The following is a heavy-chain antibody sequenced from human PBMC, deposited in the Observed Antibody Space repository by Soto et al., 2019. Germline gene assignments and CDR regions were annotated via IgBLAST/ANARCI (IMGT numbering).Heavy chain of an antibody. CDR2: IHHSGST. Sequence: SETLSLTCAVSGYSISSGYYWGWIRQPPGKGLEWIGSIHHSGSTYYNPSLKSRVTISVDTSKNQFSLKLSSVTAADTAVYYCARIIYCINGVCSQLYGMDVWGQGTTVT. V-gene: IGHV4-38-2*01. CDR1: GYSISSGYY. D-gene: IGHD2-8*01. CDR3: ARIIYCINGVCSQLYGMDV. J-gene: IGHJ6*02.